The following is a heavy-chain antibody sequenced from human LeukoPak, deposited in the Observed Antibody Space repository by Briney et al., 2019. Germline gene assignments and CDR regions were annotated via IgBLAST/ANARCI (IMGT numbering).Heavy chain of an antibody. D-gene: IGHD4-17*01. CDR3: ARASYGDYADY. Sequence: SETLSLTCTVSGGSISSSSYFWGWVRQPPGKGLEWIGTIYYTGSAYYYPSLRGRVTISVDRAKNQFSLKLSSVTAADTAVYYCARASYGDYADYWGQGTLVTVSS. V-gene: IGHV4-39*07. CDR2: IYYTGSA. J-gene: IGHJ4*02. CDR1: GGSISSSSYF.